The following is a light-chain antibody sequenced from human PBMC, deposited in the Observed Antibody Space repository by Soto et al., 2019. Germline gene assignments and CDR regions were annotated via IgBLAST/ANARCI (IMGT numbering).Light chain of an antibody. V-gene: IGLV2-14*01. CDR2: EVS. Sequence: QSALTQPASVSGSPGQSITISCTGTSSDVGNYKYVSWYQQHPGKAPKLMIYEVSNRPSGVSNRFSGSKSGNTASLTISGLQAEDETDYYCFSYTRSGTYVFGNGTKVTV. J-gene: IGLJ1*01. CDR1: SSDVGNYKY. CDR3: FSYTRSGTYV.